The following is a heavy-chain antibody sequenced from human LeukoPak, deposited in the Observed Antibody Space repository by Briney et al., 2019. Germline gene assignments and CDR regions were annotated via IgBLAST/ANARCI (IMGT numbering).Heavy chain of an antibody. CDR1: GFTFSTYN. CDR2: ISTSSNTI. Sequence: GGSLRLSCTPSGFTFSTYNMNWVRQAPGKGLEWISYISTSSNTIYYTDSVKGRFTISRDNAKNSLYLQMRSLRAEDTAVYYCTRVEETATSAAIIRKYSYYYYYRDVWGKGNTVPVSS. V-gene: IGHV3-48*01. D-gene: IGHD4-11*01. J-gene: IGHJ6*03. CDR3: TRVEETATSAAIIRKYSYYYYYRDV.